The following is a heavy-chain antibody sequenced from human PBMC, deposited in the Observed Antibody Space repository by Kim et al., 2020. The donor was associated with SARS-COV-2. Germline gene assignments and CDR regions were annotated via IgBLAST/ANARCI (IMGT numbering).Heavy chain of an antibody. D-gene: IGHD3-10*01. J-gene: IGHJ6*02. V-gene: IGHV1-18*04. Sequence: ASVKVSCKASGYTFTSYGISWVRQAPGQGLEWMGWISAYNGNTNYAQKLQGRVTMTTDTSTSTAYMELRSLRSDDTAVYYCARDRRDYYGSGSLYCYYYGMDVWGQGTTVTVSS. CDR3: ARDRRDYYGSGSLYCYYYGMDV. CDR2: ISAYNGNT. CDR1: GYTFTSYG.